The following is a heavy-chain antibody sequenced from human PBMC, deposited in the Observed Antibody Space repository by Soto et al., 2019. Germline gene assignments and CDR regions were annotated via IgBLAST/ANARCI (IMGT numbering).Heavy chain of an antibody. CDR3: ARRYGGNLDY. D-gene: IGHD1-26*01. Sequence: SDTLSLTCAGSGGSISSGGYSWSWIRQPPGKGLEWIGYIYYRGNTHYNPSLKSRVTISVDTSKNQFSLNLSSVTAADTAVYFCARRYGGNLDYWGQGTLVTVSS. V-gene: IGHV4-30-4*07. J-gene: IGHJ4*02. CDR1: GGSISSGGYS. CDR2: IYYRGNT.